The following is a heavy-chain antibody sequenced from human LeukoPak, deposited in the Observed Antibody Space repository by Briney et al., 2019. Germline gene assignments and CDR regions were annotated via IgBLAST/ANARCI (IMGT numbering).Heavy chain of an antibody. CDR3: AKARIAAAGTGAFDV. Sequence: PGGSLRLSCAASGFTFSSYAMTWVRQAPGKGLEWVSAFSATDGSAQYAESVKVRFTISRDNSKNRLYLQMNSLRAEDTAVYYCAKARIAAAGTGAFDVWGQGTMVTVSS. CDR2: FSATDGSA. J-gene: IGHJ3*01. V-gene: IGHV3-23*01. D-gene: IGHD6-13*01. CDR1: GFTFSSYA.